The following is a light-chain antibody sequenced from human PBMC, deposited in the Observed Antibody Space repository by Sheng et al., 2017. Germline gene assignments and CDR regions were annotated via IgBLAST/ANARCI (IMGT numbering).Light chain of an antibody. V-gene: IGLV2-14*03. CDR1: SSDVGRYNF. J-gene: IGLJ3*02. CDR3: SSYTTRTTPV. CDR2: DVT. Sequence: QSALTQPASVSGSPGQSITISCTGTSSDVGRYNFVSWYQQHPGKAPKLLIYDVTNRPSGVSNRFSGSKSGNTASLTISGLQAEDEADYYCSSYTTRTTPVFGGGTKLTVL.